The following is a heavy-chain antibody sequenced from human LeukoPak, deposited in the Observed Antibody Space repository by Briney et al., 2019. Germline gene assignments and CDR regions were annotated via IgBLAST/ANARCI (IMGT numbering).Heavy chain of an antibody. Sequence: GGALRLSCAASGFTFDDYTMHWVRAAPGKGLEWVAFIRYDGSNKYYADSVKGRFTISRDNSKNTLYLQMNSLRAEDTAVYYCAKDGPAGEYYFDYWGQGTLVTVSS. J-gene: IGHJ4*02. CDR3: AKDGPAGEYYFDY. CDR2: IRYDGSNK. V-gene: IGHV3-30*02. CDR1: GFTFDDYT. D-gene: IGHD6-19*01.